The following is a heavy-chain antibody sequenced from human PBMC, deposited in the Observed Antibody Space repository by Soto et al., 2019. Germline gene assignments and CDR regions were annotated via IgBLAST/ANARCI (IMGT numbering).Heavy chain of an antibody. CDR3: ARDYNILNGSLWG. Sequence: ASVKVSCKASGYSFTDYYMHWVRQAPGQGLEWVGWINPKSGGTSYARKFQGRVTMTRDTSISTANMELTRLTSDDTAVYYCARDYNILNGSLWGWGQGTLGIVSS. J-gene: IGHJ4*02. CDR2: INPKSGGT. V-gene: IGHV1-2*02. CDR1: GYSFTDYY. D-gene: IGHD3-9*01.